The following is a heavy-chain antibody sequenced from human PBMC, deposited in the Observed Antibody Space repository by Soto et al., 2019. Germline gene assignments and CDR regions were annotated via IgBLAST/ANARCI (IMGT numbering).Heavy chain of an antibody. CDR2: ISGSGGST. D-gene: IGHD6-6*01. CDR3: AKMSRGSSTNFDY. J-gene: IGHJ4*02. Sequence: GGPLRLSCAASGFTFSSYAMSWVRQAPGKGLEWVSAISGSGGSTYYADSVKGRFAISRDNSKNTLYLQMNSLRAEDTAVYYCAKMSRGSSTNFDYWGQGTLVTVSS. V-gene: IGHV3-23*01. CDR1: GFTFSSYA.